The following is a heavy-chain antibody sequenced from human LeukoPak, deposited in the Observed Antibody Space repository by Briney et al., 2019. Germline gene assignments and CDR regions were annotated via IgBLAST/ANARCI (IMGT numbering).Heavy chain of an antibody. CDR1: GFSISSSYSY. CDR2: IYYTGNT. V-gene: IGHV4-39*01. J-gene: IGHJ4*02. CDR3: ARQTGSGLFSLP. Sequence: SETLSLTCTVSGFSISSSYSYWGWIRQPPGMGLEWIGSIYYTGNTYYNASLKSQVSISIDTSKNQFSLKLTSVTAADTAVYYCARQTGSGLFSLPGGQGTLVTVSS. D-gene: IGHD3-10*01.